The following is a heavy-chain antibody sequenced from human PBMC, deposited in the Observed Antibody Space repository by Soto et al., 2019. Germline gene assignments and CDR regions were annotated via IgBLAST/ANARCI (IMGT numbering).Heavy chain of an antibody. CDR3: ARGTGTFFPNY. CDR1: GGSISGGDFY. Sequence: QVQLQESGPGLVKPSQTLSLTCTVSGGSISGGDFYWSWIRQPPGKGLVWIGYIYHTGSTYYNPSLDSRLNISVDTSQNQCSLKLSSVTAAATADYYCARGTGTFFPNYWGQGALVTVSS. V-gene: IGHV4-30-4*01. CDR2: IYHTGST. D-gene: IGHD1-1*01. J-gene: IGHJ4*02.